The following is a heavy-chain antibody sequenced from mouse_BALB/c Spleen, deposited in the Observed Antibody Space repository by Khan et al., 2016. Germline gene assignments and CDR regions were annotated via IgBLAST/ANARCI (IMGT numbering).Heavy chain of an antibody. Sequence: VQLQESGPGLVAPSQSLSITCTVSGFSLTGFSVNWVRQPPGKGLEWLGVIWGDGSTDYNSALKSRLSFSKDDSKSQVFLKMNSLQTDDTARYFCASYYDYDGGCAYWGQGTLVTVSA. CDR2: IWGDGST. D-gene: IGHD2-4*01. V-gene: IGHV2-6-7*01. CDR1: GFSLTGFS. CDR3: ASYYDYDGGCAY. J-gene: IGHJ3*01.